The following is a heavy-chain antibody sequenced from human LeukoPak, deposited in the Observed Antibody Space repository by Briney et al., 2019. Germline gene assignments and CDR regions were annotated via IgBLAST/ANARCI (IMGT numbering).Heavy chain of an antibody. CDR2: IYYSGST. D-gene: IGHD3-22*01. CDR3: AGERDSSGYPDGYFQH. Sequence: SETLSLTCTVSGGSISSYYWSWIRQPPGKGLEWIGYIYYSGSTNYNPSLKSRVTISVYTSKNQFSLKLSSVTAADTAVYYCAGERDSSGYPDGYFQHWGQGTLVTVSS. V-gene: IGHV4-59*01. J-gene: IGHJ1*01. CDR1: GGSISSYY.